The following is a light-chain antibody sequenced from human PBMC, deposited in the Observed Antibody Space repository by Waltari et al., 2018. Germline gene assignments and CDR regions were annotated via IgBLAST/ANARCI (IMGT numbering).Light chain of an antibody. Sequence: QSVLTQPPSVSGAPGQRVPIPCTGSGSNIGAGSDVHWYQQVPRAAPKLLIYGSSSRPLGVPDRFFGSTSGTSASLAITGLQAEDEAVYYCQSYDTTLSVVFGGGTKLTVL. CDR3: QSYDTTLSVV. J-gene: IGLJ3*02. CDR1: GSNIGAGSD. V-gene: IGLV1-40*01. CDR2: GSS.